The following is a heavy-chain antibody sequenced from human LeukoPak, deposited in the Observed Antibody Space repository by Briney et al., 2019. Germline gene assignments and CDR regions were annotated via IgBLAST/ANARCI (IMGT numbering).Heavy chain of an antibody. D-gene: IGHD2-2*01. Sequence: PGGSLRLSCAASGFTFNNYWMHWVRQAPGRGLVWVSHINIDGTKTKYADSVKGRFTNSRDNAKNTLYLQMNSLRAEDRAVYYCARYAWVPPAHFDYWGQGSLVTVSS. CDR1: GFTFNNYW. CDR3: ARYAWVPPAHFDY. V-gene: IGHV3-74*01. J-gene: IGHJ4*02. CDR2: INIDGTKT.